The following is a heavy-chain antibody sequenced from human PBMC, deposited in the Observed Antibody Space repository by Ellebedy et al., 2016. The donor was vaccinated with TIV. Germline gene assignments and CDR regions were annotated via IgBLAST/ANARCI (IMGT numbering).Heavy chain of an antibody. CDR2: VIPKFEGG. V-gene: IGHV1-69*13. Sequence: AASVKVSCKASGGTFNYAITWVRQAPGQGLEWMGAVIPKFEGGSPAQKFQGRVTITADEAMSTAYMEMSSLRYDDTAVYYCATSGRVAVTTTFDYWGQGTLVTVSS. CDR1: GGTFNYA. CDR3: ATSGRVAVTTTFDY. J-gene: IGHJ4*02. D-gene: IGHD4-17*01.